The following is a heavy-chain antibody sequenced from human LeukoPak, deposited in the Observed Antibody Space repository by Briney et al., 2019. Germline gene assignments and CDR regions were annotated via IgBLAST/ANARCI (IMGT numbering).Heavy chain of an antibody. Sequence: QPGGSLRLSCAASGFTVSSNYMSWVRQAPGKGLEWVSVIYSGGSTYYADSVKGRFTISRDNSKNTLYLQMNSLRAEDTAVYYCAKDFHDYGDLFDYWGQGTLVTVSS. CDR1: GFTVSSNY. V-gene: IGHV3-53*01. CDR3: AKDFHDYGDLFDY. J-gene: IGHJ4*02. CDR2: IYSGGST. D-gene: IGHD4-17*01.